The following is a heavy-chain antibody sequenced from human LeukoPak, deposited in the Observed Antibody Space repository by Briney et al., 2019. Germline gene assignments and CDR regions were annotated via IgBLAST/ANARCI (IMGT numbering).Heavy chain of an antibody. CDR3: ARDTAYYDSSGYSPDY. CDR1: GFTFSSYG. J-gene: IGHJ4*02. V-gene: IGHV3-33*01. Sequence: GGSLRLSCAASGFTFSSYGMHWVRQAPGKGLEWVAVIRYDGSNKYYADSVKGRFTISRDNSKNTLYLQMNSLRAEDTAVYYCARDTAYYDSSGYSPDYWGQGTLVTVSS. CDR2: IRYDGSNK. D-gene: IGHD3-22*01.